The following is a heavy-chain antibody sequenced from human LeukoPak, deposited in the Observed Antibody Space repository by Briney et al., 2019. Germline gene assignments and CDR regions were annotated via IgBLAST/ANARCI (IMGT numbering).Heavy chain of an antibody. Sequence: SETLSLTCTVSGGSISSYYWTWIRQPPGKGLEWIGYIYYSGSTNYNPSLKSRVTISVDTSKNQFSLRLSSVTAADTAVYYCARVSGDQLLTFGYWGQGTLVTVSS. CDR3: ARVSGDQLLTFGY. CDR2: IYYSGST. V-gene: IGHV4-59*01. D-gene: IGHD2-2*01. CDR1: GGSISSYY. J-gene: IGHJ4*02.